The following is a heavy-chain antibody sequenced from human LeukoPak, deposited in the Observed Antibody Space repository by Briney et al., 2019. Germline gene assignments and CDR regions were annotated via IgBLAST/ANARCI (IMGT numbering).Heavy chain of an antibody. J-gene: IGHJ4*01. CDR2: INPSSGGT. CDR3: ARDYIDNLDSSGYIIFDY. CDR1: GYSFSGYY. D-gene: IGHD3-22*01. Sequence: GASVKVSCKASGYSFSGYYVHWVRQTPGQGLEWMGWINPSSGGTYYTHNFQGRVTMTGDMSTSTAYMELSRLTSDDTAVYYCARDYIDNLDSSGYIIFDYWGQGTLVTVSS. V-gene: IGHV1-2*02.